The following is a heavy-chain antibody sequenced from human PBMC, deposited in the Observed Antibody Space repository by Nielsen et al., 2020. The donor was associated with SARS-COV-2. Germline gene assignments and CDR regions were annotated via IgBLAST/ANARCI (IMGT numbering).Heavy chain of an antibody. Sequence: SETLSLTCTVSGGSISSGGYDWSWIRQHPGKGLECPGYTYYGGSTYYNPSLKRRFSISLDTSRNQFFLNLSSVTAADRAVYYCARDYYGDYLDGFDIWGQGTLVSVSS. CDR2: TYYGGST. V-gene: IGHV4-61*08. D-gene: IGHD4-17*01. J-gene: IGHJ3*02. CDR3: ARDYYGDYLDGFDI. CDR1: GGSISSGGYD.